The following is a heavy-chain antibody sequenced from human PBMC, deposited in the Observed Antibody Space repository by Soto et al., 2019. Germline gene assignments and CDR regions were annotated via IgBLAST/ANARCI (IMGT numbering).Heavy chain of an antibody. CDR2: IYYSGST. Sequence: SETLSLTCTVSGGSISSGSYYWGWIRQPPGKGLEWIGSIYYSGSTYCDPSLKSRVTISVDTSKNQFSLELSSVTAADTAVYFCTRHPVADYYFNYWGQGTLVTVSS. CDR1: GGSISSGSYY. V-gene: IGHV4-39*01. J-gene: IGHJ4*02. CDR3: TRHPVADYYFNY. D-gene: IGHD6-19*01.